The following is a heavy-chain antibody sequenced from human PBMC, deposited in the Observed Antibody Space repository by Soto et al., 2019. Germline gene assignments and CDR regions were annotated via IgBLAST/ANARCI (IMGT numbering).Heavy chain of an antibody. V-gene: IGHV3-53*04. CDR2: IYSGGST. Sequence: HPGGSLRLSCAASGFTVSSNYMSWVRQAPGKGLEWVSVIYSGGSTYYADSVKGRFTISRHNSKNTLYLQMNSLRAEDTAVYYCARDQGYYDILTGYSGYYGMDVWGQGTTVTVSS. J-gene: IGHJ6*02. D-gene: IGHD3-9*01. CDR3: ARDQGYYDILTGYSGYYGMDV. CDR1: GFTVSSNY.